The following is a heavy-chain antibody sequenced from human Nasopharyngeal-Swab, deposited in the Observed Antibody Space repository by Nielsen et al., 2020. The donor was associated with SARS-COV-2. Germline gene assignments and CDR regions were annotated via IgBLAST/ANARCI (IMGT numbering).Heavy chain of an antibody. CDR3: ARHSSGWSFDY. CDR2: IYYSGNT. J-gene: IGHJ4*01. Sequence: SKTLSLTCTVSGASISSSNYYWGWIRQPPGKGLEWIGTIYYSGNTYFNPSPKSRVTMSVDTSKHQFSLNLSSVTAADTALYYCARHSSGWSFDYWDHGTLVTVSS. CDR1: GASISSSNYY. V-gene: IGHV4-39*01. D-gene: IGHD6-19*01.